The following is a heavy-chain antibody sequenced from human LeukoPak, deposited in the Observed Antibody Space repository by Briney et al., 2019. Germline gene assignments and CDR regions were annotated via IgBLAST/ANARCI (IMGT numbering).Heavy chain of an antibody. J-gene: IGHJ4*02. Sequence: GGSLRLSCAASGFTFSSYGMHWVRQSPGKGLEWVSGISGSSTSTWYADSVKGRFTISRDNSKNTLYLQMNSLRAEDTAVYYCAKDRDGSSGSSYLDFWGQGTLVTVSS. D-gene: IGHD6-13*01. CDR1: GFTFSSYG. CDR2: ISGSSTST. V-gene: IGHV3-23*01. CDR3: AKDRDGSSGSSYLDF.